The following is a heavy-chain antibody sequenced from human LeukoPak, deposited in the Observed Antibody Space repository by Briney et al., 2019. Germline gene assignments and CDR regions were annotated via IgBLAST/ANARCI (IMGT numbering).Heavy chain of an antibody. Sequence: GGSLRLSCAASGFTFSSYSMNWVRQAPGKGLEWVSVIRGSGGSTYYAGSVKGRFTISRDNSKNTLYLQMNSLRAEDTAVYYCAKDLASGYYVFDYWGQGTLVTVSS. CDR1: GFTFSSYS. CDR3: AKDLASGYYVFDY. D-gene: IGHD3-22*01. CDR2: IRGSGGST. V-gene: IGHV3-23*01. J-gene: IGHJ4*02.